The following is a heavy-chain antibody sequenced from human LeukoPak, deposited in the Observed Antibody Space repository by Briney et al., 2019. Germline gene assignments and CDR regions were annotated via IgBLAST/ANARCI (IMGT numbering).Heavy chain of an antibody. D-gene: IGHD6-6*01. CDR2: ISVYNGDT. CDR3: ARDLPAGMAARPPYQLDY. Sequence: ASVKVSCKASDHTFTTYGITWVRQDPGQGLEWMGWISVYNGDTKYAQKFQGRVTLTTETSTSTVYMELRSLKSNDTAVYYCARDLPAGMAARPPYQLDYWGQGTRVTVSS. J-gene: IGHJ4*02. CDR1: DHTFTTYG. V-gene: IGHV1-18*01.